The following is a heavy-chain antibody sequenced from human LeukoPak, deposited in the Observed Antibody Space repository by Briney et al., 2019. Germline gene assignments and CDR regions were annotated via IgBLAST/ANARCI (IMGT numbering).Heavy chain of an antibody. CDR2: ISYDGSNK. CDR3: ARRRGIAVAGPLDY. CDR1: GFTFSSYW. J-gene: IGHJ4*02. Sequence: GGSLRLSCAASGFTFSSYWMNWVRQAPGKGLEWVAVISYDGSNKYYADSVKGRFTISRDNSKNTLYLQMNSLRAEDTAVYYCARRRGIAVAGPLDYWGQGTLVTVSS. D-gene: IGHD6-19*01. V-gene: IGHV3-30-3*01.